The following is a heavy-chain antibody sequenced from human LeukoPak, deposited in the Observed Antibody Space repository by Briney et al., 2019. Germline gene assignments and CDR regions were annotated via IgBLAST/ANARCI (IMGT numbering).Heavy chain of an antibody. CDR3: ARVRRSVAGMLYFDL. CDR1: GGSISSSSYY. CDR2: IYYSGST. Sequence: SETLSLTCTVSGGSISSSSYYWGWIRQPPGKGLEWIGSIYYSGSTYYNPSLKSRVTISVDTSRNQFSLKLSSVTAADTAVYYCARVRRSVAGMLYFDLWGRGTLVTVSS. V-gene: IGHV4-39*07. J-gene: IGHJ2*01. D-gene: IGHD6-19*01.